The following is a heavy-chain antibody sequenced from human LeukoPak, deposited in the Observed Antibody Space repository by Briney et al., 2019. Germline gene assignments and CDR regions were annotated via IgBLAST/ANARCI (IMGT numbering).Heavy chain of an antibody. J-gene: IGHJ1*01. D-gene: IGHD3-22*01. V-gene: IGHV3-23*01. CDR3: AKDTSSGYSFQH. CDR2: ISDSGSGT. CDR1: GFIFRSYA. Sequence: GGSLRLSCAASGFIFRSYAMSWVRQAPGKGLEWVSAISDSGSGTYYAESVKGRFTISRDNSKNTLYLQMNSLRAEDTAVYYCAKDTSSGYSFQHWGQGTLVTVSS.